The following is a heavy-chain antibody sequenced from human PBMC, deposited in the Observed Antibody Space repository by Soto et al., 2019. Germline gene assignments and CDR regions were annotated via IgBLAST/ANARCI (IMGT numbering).Heavy chain of an antibody. D-gene: IGHD3-10*01. J-gene: IGHJ6*02. V-gene: IGHV4-59*01. Sequence: SETLSLTCTVSGGSISSYYWSWIRQPPGKGLEWIGYIYYSGSTNYNPSLKSRVTISVDTSKNQFSLKLSSVTAGDTNQQPTPQSSVTICIDRSKNQFYLKLGSLCAVDTAVYYCARARGVVVPAAMDYYYGMDVWGQGTTVTVSS. CDR1: GGSISSYY. CDR2: IYYSGST. CDR3: PQSSVTICIDRSKNQFYLKLGSLCAVDTAVYYCARARGVVVPAAMDYYYGMDV.